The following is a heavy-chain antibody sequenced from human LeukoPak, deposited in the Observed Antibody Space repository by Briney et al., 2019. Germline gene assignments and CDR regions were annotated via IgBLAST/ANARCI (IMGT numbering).Heavy chain of an antibody. V-gene: IGHV1-2*02. D-gene: IGHD1-26*01. J-gene: IGHJ4*02. CDR1: GSTFTGYY. Sequence: GASVKVSCKASGSTFTGYYMHWVRQAPGQGLEWMGWINPNSGGTNYAQKVHGRVTMTMDTSISKAYLELSRIRSDDTAVSYCSRDRNHGSYYDYWGQGTLVTVSS. CDR3: SRDRNHGSYYDY. CDR2: INPNSGGT.